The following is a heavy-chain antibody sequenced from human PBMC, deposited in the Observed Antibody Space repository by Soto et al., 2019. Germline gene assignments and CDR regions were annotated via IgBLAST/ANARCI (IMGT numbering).Heavy chain of an antibody. V-gene: IGHV3-48*03. J-gene: IGHJ4*02. CDR3: VGGGLSYFDY. CDR2: ISGGGGTT. Sequence: QPGGSLRLSCAASGFSFTTFEMNWVRQAPGKGLEWLSYISGGGGTTCYADSVKGRFTISRDNTKNSLFLQMSSLRDEDTGVYFCVGGGLSYFDYWGQGALVTV. D-gene: IGHD3-16*01. CDR1: GFSFTTFE.